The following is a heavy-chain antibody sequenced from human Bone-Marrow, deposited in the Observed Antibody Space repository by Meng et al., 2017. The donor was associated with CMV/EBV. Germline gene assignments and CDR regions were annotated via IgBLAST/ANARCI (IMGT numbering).Heavy chain of an antibody. CDR2: ISTTSADK. CDR3: VRDYCVNGICYDAFTL. J-gene: IGHJ3*01. D-gene: IGHD2-8*01. V-gene: IGHV3-21*01. CDR1: GFTFSDYS. Sequence: GGSLRLSCAASGFTFSDYSMNWVRQAPGKGLQWVASISTTSADKFYTDSLKGRFTISRDNAKNSLYLQMNSLRAEDTALYYCVRDYCVNGICYDAFTLWGQGTMVTFSS.